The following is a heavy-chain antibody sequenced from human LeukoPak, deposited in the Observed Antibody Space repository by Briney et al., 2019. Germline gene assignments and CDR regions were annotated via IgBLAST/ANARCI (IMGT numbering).Heavy chain of an antibody. CDR2: IYPSDSDT. Sequence: GESLKISCQGSEYSFATYWIAWLRQMPGKGLEWMGIIYPSDSDTRYSPSFQGPVTISADKSIKTAYLQWSSLKASDTAMYYCARPLQGIVGATGFDYWGQGTLVTVSS. D-gene: IGHD1-26*01. J-gene: IGHJ4*02. CDR3: ARPLQGIVGATGFDY. V-gene: IGHV5-51*01. CDR1: EYSFATYW.